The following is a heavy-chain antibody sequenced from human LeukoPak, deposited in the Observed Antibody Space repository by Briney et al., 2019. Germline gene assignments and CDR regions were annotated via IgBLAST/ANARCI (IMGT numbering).Heavy chain of an antibody. CDR2: ISGSGGST. V-gene: IGHV3-23*01. CDR1: GFTFSSYA. Sequence: GGSLRLSCAASGFTFSSYAMSWVRQAPGKGLEWVSAISGSGGSTYYADSVKGRFTISRDTSKNTLYLQMNSLRAEDTAVYYCTKSNHRYCSGGSCAGFGYWGQGTLVTVSS. J-gene: IGHJ4*02. CDR3: TKSNHRYCSGGSCAGFGY. D-gene: IGHD2-15*01.